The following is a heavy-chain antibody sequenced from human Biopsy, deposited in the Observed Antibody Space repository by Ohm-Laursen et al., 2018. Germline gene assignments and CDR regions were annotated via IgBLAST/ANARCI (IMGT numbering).Heavy chain of an antibody. CDR2: IYYSGST. D-gene: IGHD1-26*01. J-gene: IGHJ4*02. V-gene: IGHV4-59*01. Sequence: SETLSLTCTVFGGSIYNFFWSWIRQPPGKGLEWIGYIYYSGSTNYNPSLKSRVTISVDRSKNHFSLELSSVTAADTAVYYCARVGVGAPSIDYFDSWGQGALVTVSS. CDR1: GGSIYNFF. CDR3: ARVGVGAPSIDYFDS.